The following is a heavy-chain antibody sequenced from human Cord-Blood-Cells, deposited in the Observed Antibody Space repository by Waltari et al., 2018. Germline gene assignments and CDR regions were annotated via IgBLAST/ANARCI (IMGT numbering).Heavy chain of an antibody. CDR1: AGTFSSYA. Sequence: QVQLVQSGAEVKKPGSSVKVSCKASAGTFSSYAICWVRQAPGQGLEWMGGIIPIFGTANYAQKCQGRVTITADKSTSTAYMELSSLRSEDTAVYYCARAPQGRGPFDYWGQGTLVTVSS. V-gene: IGHV1-69*06. J-gene: IGHJ4*02. D-gene: IGHD1-26*01. CDR3: ARAPQGRGPFDY. CDR2: IIPIFGTA.